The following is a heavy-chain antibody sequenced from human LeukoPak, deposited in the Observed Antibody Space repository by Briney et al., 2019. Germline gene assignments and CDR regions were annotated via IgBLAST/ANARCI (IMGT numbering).Heavy chain of an antibody. CDR1: GGSISSSSYY. CDR3: ARGARAGYNLEPFDY. CDR2: IYYTGST. V-gene: IGHV4-39*07. D-gene: IGHD5-24*01. Sequence: PSETLSLTCTVSGGSISSSSYYWGWIRQPPGKGLEWIGRIYYTGSTYYNPSLKSRVTISVDTSKNQFSLKLSSVTAADTAVYYCARGARAGYNLEPFDYWGQGTLVTVSS. J-gene: IGHJ4*02.